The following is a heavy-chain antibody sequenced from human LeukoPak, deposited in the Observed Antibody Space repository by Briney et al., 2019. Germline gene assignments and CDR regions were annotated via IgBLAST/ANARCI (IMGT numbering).Heavy chain of an antibody. CDR1: GFPLSSFW. V-gene: IGHV3-74*01. Sequence: GGSLRLSCAASGFPLSSFWMHWVRQAPGKGLVWVSRMNSDGSTTNYADSVKGRFTISRDNAKNTLYLQMNSLRGEDTAVYYCARAGQYSTNNWFDPWGQGTLVTVSS. J-gene: IGHJ5*02. CDR3: ARAGQYSTNNWFDP. D-gene: IGHD2-2*01. CDR2: MNSDGSTT.